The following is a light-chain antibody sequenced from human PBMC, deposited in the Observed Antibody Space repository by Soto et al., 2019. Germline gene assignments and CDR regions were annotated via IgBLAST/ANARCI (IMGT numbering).Light chain of an antibody. CDR3: SSYTNSATVV. V-gene: IGLV2-14*01. CDR2: EVT. CDR1: SSDVGGYNY. Sequence: QSVLTQPASVSGSPGQSITISCSGTSSDVGGYNYVSWYQQHPGKAPKLIIYEVTNRPSGVSNRFSGSKSGNTASLTISGLQAEDEADYFCSSYTNSATVVFGGGTKLTVL. J-gene: IGLJ2*01.